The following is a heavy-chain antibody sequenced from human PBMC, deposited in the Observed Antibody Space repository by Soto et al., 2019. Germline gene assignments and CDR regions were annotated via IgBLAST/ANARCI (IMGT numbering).Heavy chain of an antibody. CDR2: IYHSGST. J-gene: IGHJ4*01. V-gene: IGHV4-30-2*01. CDR3: ARVHVMVVAGSTFDY. Sequence: EMRMASETLSLTCAVSGGSISSGGYSWSWVRQPPGKGLEWIGYIYHSGSTYYNPSLKSRVTISVDTSKNHYSLKLRSVTAADTAVYYCARVHVMVVAGSTFDYWGPGILVTVSS. CDR1: GGSISSGGYS. D-gene: IGHD6-19*01.